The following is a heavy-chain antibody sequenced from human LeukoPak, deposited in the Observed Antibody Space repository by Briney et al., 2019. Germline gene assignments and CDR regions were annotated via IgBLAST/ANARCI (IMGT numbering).Heavy chain of an antibody. CDR3: ARSKDWRFGAHY. V-gene: IGHV4-39*01. Sequence: SETLSLTCTVSGASIKIGDSYWTWIRQPPGKGLEWIGTLYHSGATYYHPSLKSRVTLSVDTSRNQFSLRLRSVTAADGAIYYCARSKDWRFGAHYWGHGTHVTVSS. D-gene: IGHD3-10*01. CDR1: GASIKIGDSY. J-gene: IGHJ4*01. CDR2: LYHSGAT.